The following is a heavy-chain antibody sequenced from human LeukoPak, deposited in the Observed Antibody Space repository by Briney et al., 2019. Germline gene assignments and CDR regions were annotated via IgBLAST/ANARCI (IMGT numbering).Heavy chain of an antibody. J-gene: IGHJ6*02. CDR1: GFTFSNAW. CDR3: TTSRSLSCSGGSCYSLYYYYGMDV. D-gene: IGHD2-15*01. CDR2: IKSKTDGGTT. V-gene: IGHV3-15*01. Sequence: GGSLRLSCAASGFTFSNAWMSWVRQAPGKGLEWVGRIKSKTDGGTTDYAAPVKGRFTISRDYSKNTLYLQMNSLKTEDTAVYYCTTSRSLSCSGGSCYSLYYYYGMDVWGQGTTVTVSS.